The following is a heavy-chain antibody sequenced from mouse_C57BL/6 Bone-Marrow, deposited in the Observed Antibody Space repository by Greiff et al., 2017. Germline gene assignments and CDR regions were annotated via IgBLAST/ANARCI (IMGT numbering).Heavy chain of an antibody. J-gene: IGHJ2*01. Sequence: QVQLQQPGAELVKPGASVKMSCKASGYTFTSYWITWVKQRPGQGLEWIGDIYPGSGSPNYNEKFKSQATLTVDTSSSTAYMQLSSLTSEDSAVYYCARWDYYGSLDYWGQGTTLTVSS. CDR2: IYPGSGSP. D-gene: IGHD1-1*01. V-gene: IGHV1-55*01. CDR1: GYTFTSYW. CDR3: ARWDYYGSLDY.